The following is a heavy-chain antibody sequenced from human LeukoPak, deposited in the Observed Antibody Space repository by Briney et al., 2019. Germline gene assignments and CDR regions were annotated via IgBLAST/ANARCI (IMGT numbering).Heavy chain of an antibody. D-gene: IGHD6-13*01. J-gene: IGHJ4*02. V-gene: IGHV4-59*01. CDR2: IYYSGST. CDR3: ARVGYSSRLNYFDY. Sequence: SETLSLTCTVSGGSISSYYWSWIRQPPGKGLEWIGYIYYSGSTNYNPSLKSRVTISVDTSKNQFSLKLSSVTAADTAVYYCARVGYSSRLNYFDYWGQGTLVTVSS. CDR1: GGSISSYY.